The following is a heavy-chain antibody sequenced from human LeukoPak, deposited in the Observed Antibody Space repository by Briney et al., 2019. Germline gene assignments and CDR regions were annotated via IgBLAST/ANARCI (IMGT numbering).Heavy chain of an antibody. V-gene: IGHV5-51*01. D-gene: IGHD2-2*01. J-gene: IGHJ4*02. CDR3: AIGGDSSTSCYRCFNY. CDR1: GYSFTNYW. CDR2: IYPDDSDT. Sequence: GESLKIACEGSGYSFTNYWIGWVRQMPGKGLEWMGIIYPDDSDTRYSPSFQGQVTISADKSIGTAYLQWSSLKASDTAMYYCAIGGDSSTSCYRCFNYWGQGTLVTVSS.